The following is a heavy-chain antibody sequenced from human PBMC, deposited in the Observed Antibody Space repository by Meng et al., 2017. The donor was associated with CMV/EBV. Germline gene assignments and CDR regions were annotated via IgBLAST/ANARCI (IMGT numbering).Heavy chain of an antibody. CDR2: IIPILGIA. J-gene: IGHJ4*02. CDR1: GGTFSSYT. D-gene: IGHD1-26*01. CDR3: ARDPRAYSGSYQHLDY. V-gene: IGHV1-69*04. Sequence: SVKVSCKASGGTFSSYTISWVRQAPGQGLEWMGRIIPILGIANYAQKFQGRVTITADKSTSTAYMELSSLRSEDTAVYYCARDPRAYSGSYQHLDYWGQGTLVTVSS.